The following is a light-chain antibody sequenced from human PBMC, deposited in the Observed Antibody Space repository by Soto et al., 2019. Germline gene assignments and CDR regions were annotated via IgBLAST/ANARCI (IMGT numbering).Light chain of an antibody. CDR1: SSNIGSNY. J-gene: IGLJ1*01. CDR3: GSWDSSLSAYV. Sequence: QSVLTQPPSVSAAPGQKVTISCSGSSSNIGSNYVCWYQQLPGTAPKLLIYDNNKPPSGIPDRFSGSKSGTSATLGITGFQTGDEADYYCGSWDSSLSAYVFGTGTKVTVL. V-gene: IGLV1-51*01. CDR2: DNN.